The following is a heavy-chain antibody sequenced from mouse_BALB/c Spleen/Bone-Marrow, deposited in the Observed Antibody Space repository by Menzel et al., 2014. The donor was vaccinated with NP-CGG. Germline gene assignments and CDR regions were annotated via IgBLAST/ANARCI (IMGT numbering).Heavy chain of an antibody. CDR3: ARTGY. CDR2: VTPYNGGT. CDR1: GYTFTDYY. J-gene: IGHJ2*01. V-gene: IGHV1-19*01. Sequence: VQLQQSGPELVKPGASVKMSCKASGYTFTDYYMDWVKQSHGESFEWIGRVTPYNGGTTYNQKFKGKATLTVDKSSSTAYMALNSLTSEDSAVXYXARTGYWGQGTTLTVSS.